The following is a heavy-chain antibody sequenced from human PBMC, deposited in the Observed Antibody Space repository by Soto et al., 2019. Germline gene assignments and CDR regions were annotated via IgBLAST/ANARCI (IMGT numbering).Heavy chain of an antibody. Sequence: QVQLVQSGAEVKQPGASVKISCKASGYTFTSYAMHWVRQAPGQSLEWMGWINAGNGNTKYSRKFQDRVTITRDTYASTAYMELSSLRFEDTAVYYCARDPTVVTGYDYYGMDVWGQGTTVTVSS. J-gene: IGHJ6*02. CDR2: INAGNGNT. D-gene: IGHD4-17*01. CDR3: ARDPTVVTGYDYYGMDV. CDR1: GYTFTSYA. V-gene: IGHV1-3*01.